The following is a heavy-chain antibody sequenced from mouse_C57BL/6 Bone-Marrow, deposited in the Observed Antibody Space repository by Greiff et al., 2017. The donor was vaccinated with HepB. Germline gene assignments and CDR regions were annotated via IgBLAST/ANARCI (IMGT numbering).Heavy chain of an antibody. V-gene: IGHV1-78*01. CDR3: ARDGVLRSLFYAMDY. J-gene: IGHJ4*01. CDR1: GYTFTDHT. CDR2: IYPRDGST. D-gene: IGHD1-1*01. Sequence: QVQLQQSDAELVKPGASVKISCKVSGYTFTDHTIHWMKQRPEQGLEWIGYIYPRDGSTKYNEKFKGKATLTADKSSSTAYMQLNSLTSEDSAVYFCARDGVLRSLFYAMDYWGQGTSVTVSS.